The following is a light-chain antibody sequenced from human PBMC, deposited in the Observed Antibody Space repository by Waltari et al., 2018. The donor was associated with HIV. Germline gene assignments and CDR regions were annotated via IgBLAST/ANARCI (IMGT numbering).Light chain of an antibody. Sequence: QSALTQPASVSGSLGQSITISCPGTSSAIGSYNLVPWYKQYPGKAPKVIIYDVNKWPSGVSHRFSGFKAANTASLTISGLQAEDEADYYCCSYAGSPTFVIFGGGTKVTVL. CDR1: SSAIGSYNL. CDR3: CSYAGSPTFVI. J-gene: IGLJ2*01. CDR2: DVN. V-gene: IGLV2-23*02.